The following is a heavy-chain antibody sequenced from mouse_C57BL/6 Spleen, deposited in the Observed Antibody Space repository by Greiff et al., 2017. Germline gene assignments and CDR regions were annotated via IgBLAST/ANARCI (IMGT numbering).Heavy chain of an antibody. CDR1: GFNIKDDY. CDR2: IDPENGDT. CDR3: TTASGTSY. V-gene: IGHV14-4*01. J-gene: IGHJ3*01. Sequence: VQLQQSGAELVRPGASVKLSCTASGFNIKDDYMHWVKQRPEQGLEWIGWIDPENGDTEYASKFQGKATITADTSSNTAYLQLSSLTSEDPAVYYCTTASGTSYWGQETLVTVSA.